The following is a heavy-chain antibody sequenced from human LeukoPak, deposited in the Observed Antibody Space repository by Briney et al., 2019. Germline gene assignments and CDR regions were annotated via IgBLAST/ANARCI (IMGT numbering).Heavy chain of an antibody. D-gene: IGHD3-16*01. Sequence: GGSLRLSCAASGFTFSSYSMNWVRQAPGKGLEWVAVISYDGSNKYYADSVKGRFTISRDNSKNTLYLQMNSLRAEDTAVYYCAKAHSRFDYYMDVWGKGTTVTVSS. CDR1: GFTFSSYS. V-gene: IGHV3-30*18. CDR3: AKAHSRFDYYMDV. J-gene: IGHJ6*03. CDR2: ISYDGSNK.